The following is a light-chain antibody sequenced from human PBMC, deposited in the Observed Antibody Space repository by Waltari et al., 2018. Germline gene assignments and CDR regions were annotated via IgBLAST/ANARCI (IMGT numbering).Light chain of an antibody. CDR1: QSVSSN. CDR2: GAS. J-gene: IGKJ1*01. V-gene: IGKV3-15*01. CDR3: QQYHNWPRT. Sequence: EIVMTQSPATLSVSSGERATLSCRASQSVSSNLAWYQQKPGQPPRLLIYGASTRATAIAARFSGSGSGTEFTLTISSLQSEDFAVYYCQQYHNWPRTFGQGTKVEIK.